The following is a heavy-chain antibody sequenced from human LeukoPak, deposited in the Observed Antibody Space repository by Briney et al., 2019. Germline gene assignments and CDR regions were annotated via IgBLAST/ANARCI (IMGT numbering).Heavy chain of an antibody. CDR1: GFTFSSYA. V-gene: IGHV3-30-3*01. D-gene: IGHD6-19*01. Sequence: GGSLSLSLAAPGFTFSSYAMHGFRQAPGKGLEWLAVISYDGSNKYYADSVKGRFTISRDNSKSTLYLQMNSLRAEDTAVYYCAKDTSGWYESYFDYWGQGTLVTVSS. J-gene: IGHJ4*02. CDR3: AKDTSGWYESYFDY. CDR2: ISYDGSNK.